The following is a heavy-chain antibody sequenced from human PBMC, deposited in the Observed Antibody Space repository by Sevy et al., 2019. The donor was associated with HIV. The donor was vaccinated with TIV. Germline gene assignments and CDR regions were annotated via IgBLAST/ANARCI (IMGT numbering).Heavy chain of an antibody. CDR1: GFNFSSYG. Sequence: GGSLRLSCAASGFNFSSYGMHWVRQAPGKGLEWVAVISYDGNSKYYADSVKGRFTISRDNSKNTVYLQINRLRAEDTAVYYCAKESGSYYDFWSGHDAFAIWGQGTMVTVSS. V-gene: IGHV3-30*18. J-gene: IGHJ3*02. CDR3: AKESGSYYDFWSGHDAFAI. CDR2: ISYDGNSK. D-gene: IGHD3-3*01.